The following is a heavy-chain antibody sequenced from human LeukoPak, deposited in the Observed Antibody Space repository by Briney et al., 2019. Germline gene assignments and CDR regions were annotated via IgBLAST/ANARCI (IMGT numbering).Heavy chain of an antibody. CDR3: AKGAVAGTFGWFDP. Sequence: GGSLRLSCAGSGFTFDDYAMHWVRQAPGKGLEWVSGISWNSGSIGYADSVKGRFTISRDNAKNSLYLQMNSLRAEDTALNYCAKGAVAGTFGWFDPWGQGTLVTVSS. CDR1: GFTFDDYA. V-gene: IGHV3-9*01. J-gene: IGHJ5*02. D-gene: IGHD6-13*01. CDR2: ISWNSGSI.